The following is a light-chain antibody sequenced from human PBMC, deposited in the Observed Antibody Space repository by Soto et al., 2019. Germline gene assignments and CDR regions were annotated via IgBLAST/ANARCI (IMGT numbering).Light chain of an antibody. J-gene: IGLJ7*01. CDR3: SSYAGSNPL. V-gene: IGLV2-8*01. CDR2: EVS. CDR1: SSDVGGYNY. Sequence: QAVVTQPPSASGSPGQSVTISCTGTSSDVGGYNYVSWYQQHPGKAPKLMIYEVSKRPSGVPDRFSGSKSGNTASLTVSGLQAEDEADYYCSSYAGSNPLFGGGTQLTVL.